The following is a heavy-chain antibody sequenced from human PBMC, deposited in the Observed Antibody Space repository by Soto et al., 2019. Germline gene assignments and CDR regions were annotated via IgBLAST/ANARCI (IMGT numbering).Heavy chain of an antibody. CDR2: ISWNSGSI. J-gene: IGHJ4*02. V-gene: IGHV3-9*01. D-gene: IGHD2-2*01. Sequence: GGSLRLSCAVSGFTFDDYAMHWVRQTPEKGLEWVSGISWNSGSIDYADSVKGRFTISRDNAKNSLDLQMNSLRVEDTALYYCAKDRSHHVRGKPAAMGIDYWGQGTLVTVSS. CDR1: GFTFDDYA. CDR3: AKDRSHHVRGKPAAMGIDY.